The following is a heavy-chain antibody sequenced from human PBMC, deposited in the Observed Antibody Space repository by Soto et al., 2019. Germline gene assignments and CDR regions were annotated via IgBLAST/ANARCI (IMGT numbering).Heavy chain of an antibody. J-gene: IGHJ5*02. Sequence: GPSVKVSCKASGYSFTNNDVSWVRQATGQGLGWMGWMNPGSGDTGYAQKFQGRVTMTRDISIATAYMELSSLRSDDTAIYYCARMETFGSLNWFDPWGQGTLVTVSS. CDR2: MNPGSGDT. D-gene: IGHD3-16*01. V-gene: IGHV1-8*01. CDR1: GYSFTNND. CDR3: ARMETFGSLNWFDP.